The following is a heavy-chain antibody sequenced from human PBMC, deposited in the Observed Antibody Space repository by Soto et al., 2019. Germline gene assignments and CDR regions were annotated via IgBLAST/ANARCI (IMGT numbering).Heavy chain of an antibody. CDR1: GFTFSNYC. CDR3: ASDLVGASDSYGLDV. Sequence: LXLSCAASGFTFSNYCMHWVRQAPGKGLEWVAIIWHDGNNKYYADSVRGRFIISRDNSKNRLYLQMNSLRAEDTALYYCASDLVGASDSYGLDVWGQGTPVTVSS. D-gene: IGHD1-26*01. V-gene: IGHV3-33*01. CDR2: IWHDGNNK. J-gene: IGHJ6*02.